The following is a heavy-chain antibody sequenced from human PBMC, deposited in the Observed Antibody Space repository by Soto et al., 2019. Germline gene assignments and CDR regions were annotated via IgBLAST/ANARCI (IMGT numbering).Heavy chain of an antibody. CDR1: GGSISSPNW. CDR3: ARGNRRITIFGVVTGGVYYYGMDV. D-gene: IGHD3-3*01. V-gene: IGHV4-4*02. Sequence: SETLSLTCAVSGGSISSPNWWSWVRQPPGKGLEWIGEINHSGSTNYNPSLKSRVTISVDTSKNQFSLKLSSVTAADTAVYYCARGNRRITIFGVVTGGVYYYGMDVWGQGTTVTVSS. CDR2: INHSGST. J-gene: IGHJ6*02.